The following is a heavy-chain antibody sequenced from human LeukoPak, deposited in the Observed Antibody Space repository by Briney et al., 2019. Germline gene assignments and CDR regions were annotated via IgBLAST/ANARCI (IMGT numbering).Heavy chain of an antibody. CDR1: GGSISSSSYY. V-gene: IGHV4-39*01. CDR2: IYYSGST. D-gene: IGHD6-13*01. J-gene: IGHJ5*02. Sequence: PSETLSLTCTVSGGSISSSSYYCGWIRQPPGKGLEWIGSIYYSGSTYYNPSLKSRVTISVDTSKNQFSLKLSSVTAADTAVYYCAVMRRGIAAAGEYNWFDPWGQGTLVTVSS. CDR3: AVMRRGIAAAGEYNWFDP.